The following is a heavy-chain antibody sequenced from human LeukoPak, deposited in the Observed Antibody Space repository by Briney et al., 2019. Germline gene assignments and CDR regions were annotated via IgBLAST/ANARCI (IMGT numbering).Heavy chain of an antibody. CDR3: ARVLGDFWSGSNWFDP. V-gene: IGHV1-2*02. D-gene: IGHD3-3*01. CDR1: GYTFTGYY. Sequence: ASVKVSCKASGYTFTGYYMHWVRQAPGQGLEWMGWINPNSGGTNYAQKFQGRVTMTRDTSISTAYMELSRLRSDDTAVYYCARVLGDFWSGSNWFDPWGQGTLVTVSS. J-gene: IGHJ5*02. CDR2: INPNSGGT.